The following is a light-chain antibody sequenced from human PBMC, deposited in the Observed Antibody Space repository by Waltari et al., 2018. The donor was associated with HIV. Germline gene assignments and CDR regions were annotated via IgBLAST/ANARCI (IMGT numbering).Light chain of an antibody. J-gene: IGKJ1*01. CDR2: TAS. Sequence: MQMTQSPSTVSASVGDRVTITRRASQSISSWVTWYQKQPGAAPKLLIYTASNLESGVPSRFSCSGCGTEFTLTISILQPDYFATYYCQQYNRYSWTFGQGTKVDIK. CDR1: QSISSW. V-gene: IGKV1-5*03. CDR3: QQYNRYSWT.